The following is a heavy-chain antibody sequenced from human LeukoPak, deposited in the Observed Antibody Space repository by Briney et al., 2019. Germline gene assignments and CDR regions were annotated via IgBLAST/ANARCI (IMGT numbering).Heavy chain of an antibody. J-gene: IGHJ1*01. V-gene: IGHV3-9*01. CDR1: GFTFDDYS. CDR3: ASASYSDSNDYYPYAEFFQH. D-gene: IGHD3-22*01. Sequence: GGSLRLSCAASGFTFDDYSMHWVPQAPGKGLERVSAISWNSGSIGYADSVKGRFTISRDNAKNSLYLQMNSLRAEDTAVYYWASASYSDSNDYYPYAEFFQHWGKGTMVAVFS. CDR2: ISWNSGSI.